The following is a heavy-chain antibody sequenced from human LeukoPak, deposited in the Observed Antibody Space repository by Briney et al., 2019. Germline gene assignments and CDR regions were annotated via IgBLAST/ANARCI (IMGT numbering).Heavy chain of an antibody. CDR3: ARRNYASGTYHFDY. Sequence: GESPKISCKGSGYSFTSYWIGWVRQMPGKGLEWMGIIFPDDSDTKYSPPFQGQVTISADKSISTAYLQWSSLKASDTAMYYCARRNYASGTYHFDYWGQGTLVTVSS. V-gene: IGHV5-51*01. CDR2: IFPDDSDT. D-gene: IGHD3-10*01. J-gene: IGHJ4*02. CDR1: GYSFTSYW.